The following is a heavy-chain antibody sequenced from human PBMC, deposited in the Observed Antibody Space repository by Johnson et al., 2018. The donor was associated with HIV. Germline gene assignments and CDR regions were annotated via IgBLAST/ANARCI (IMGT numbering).Heavy chain of an antibody. J-gene: IGHJ3*02. D-gene: IGHD6-13*01. V-gene: IGHV3-30-3*01. CDR1: GLNFSDFS. CDR3: AISPEYSSSWFGAFDI. CDR2: ISSDGGAE. Sequence: QMLLVESGGGLVQPGRSMKLSCAASGLNFSDFSMHWVRQAPGEGLEWVAVISSDGGAEYYADSVKGRFTISRDNPKNSLYLQMNSLRAEDTAVYYCAISPEYSSSWFGAFDIWGQGTMVTFSS.